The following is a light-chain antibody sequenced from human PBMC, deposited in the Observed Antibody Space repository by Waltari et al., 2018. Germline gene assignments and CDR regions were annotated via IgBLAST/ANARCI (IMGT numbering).Light chain of an antibody. V-gene: IGLV4-69*01. CDR1: SGHSSNV. J-gene: IGLJ3*02. CDR2: VNSDGSH. Sequence: QLVLTQSPSASASLGASVKLTCTLSSGHSSNVVAWHQQQPEKGPRYLMKVNSDGSHSKGDDSPDLFSGSSSGAERYLTISSLQSEDEADYYCQTGGHGTWVFGGGTKLTVL. CDR3: QTGGHGTWV.